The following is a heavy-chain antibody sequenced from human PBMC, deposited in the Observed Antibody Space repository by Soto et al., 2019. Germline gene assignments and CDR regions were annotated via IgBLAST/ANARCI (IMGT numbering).Heavy chain of an antibody. D-gene: IGHD7-27*01. CDR1: GGSISTVDYW. Sequence: QVQLQESGPGLVKPSQTLSLTCTVSGGSISTVDYWWSWIRQSPDMGLEWIGHIYDGGRTYNNPSLESRMTMAVDTSKSQLSRTLSSVSAADTAVYYCARGPSGDKVDSWGQGTLVTVSS. J-gene: IGHJ4*02. V-gene: IGHV4-30-4*01. CDR3: ARGPSGDKVDS. CDR2: IYDGGRT.